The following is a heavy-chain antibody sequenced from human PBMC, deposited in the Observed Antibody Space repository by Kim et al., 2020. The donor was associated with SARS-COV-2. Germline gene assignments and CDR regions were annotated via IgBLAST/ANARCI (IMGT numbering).Heavy chain of an antibody. V-gene: IGHV5-51*01. CDR3: ARGHSSSWYQTHYYYYGMDV. J-gene: IGHJ6*02. CDR1: GYSFTSYW. CDR2: IYPGDSDT. D-gene: IGHD6-13*01. Sequence: GESLKISCKGSGYSFTSYWIGWVRQMPGKGLEWMGIIYPGDSDTRYSPSFQGQVTISADKSISTAYLQWSSLKASDTAMYYCARGHSSSWYQTHYYYYGMDVWGQGTTVTVSS.